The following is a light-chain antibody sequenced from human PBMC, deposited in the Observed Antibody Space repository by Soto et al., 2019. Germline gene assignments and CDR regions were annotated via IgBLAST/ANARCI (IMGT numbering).Light chain of an antibody. Sequence: QSVLTQSSSASASLGSSVKLTCTLSSGHSSYIIAWHQQQPGKAPRYLMKLEGSGSYNKGSGVPDRFSGSSSGADRYLTISNLQSEDEAEYYSETWDSNTRVFGGGTKLTVL. CDR3: ETWDSNTRV. CDR2: LEGSGSY. V-gene: IGLV4-60*03. J-gene: IGLJ3*02. CDR1: SGHSSYI.